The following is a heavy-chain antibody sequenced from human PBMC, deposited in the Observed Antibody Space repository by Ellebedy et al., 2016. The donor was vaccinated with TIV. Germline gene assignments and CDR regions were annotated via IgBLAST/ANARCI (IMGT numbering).Heavy chain of an antibody. CDR1: GFTFSGYW. V-gene: IGHV3-7*03. J-gene: IGHJ4*02. CDR3: ARGLARDNVAY. D-gene: IGHD1-1*01. Sequence: GGSLRLSCAASGFTFSGYWMTWVRQAPGKGLEWVATIRQDGSEKSYVDSMKGRFTISRDNAENSLYLQMNSLRAEDTAVYYCARGLARDNVAYWGQGTLVTVSS. CDR2: IRQDGSEK.